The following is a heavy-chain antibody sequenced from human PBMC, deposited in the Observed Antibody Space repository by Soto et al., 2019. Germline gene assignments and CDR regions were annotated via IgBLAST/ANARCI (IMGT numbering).Heavy chain of an antibody. CDR1: GFSVSSTY. CDR3: AKDLGPLRLLNYYFYGLDV. CDR2: IESGGSA. J-gene: IGHJ6*02. V-gene: IGHV3-53*01. Sequence: PGGSLRLSCNASGFSVSSTYMSWVRQAPGRGLEWVAVIESGGSAHYADSVKGRFTISRDDPKNIIYLQMHTLRAEDTAVYYCAKDLGPLRLLNYYFYGLDVWGQGTSVTVS. D-gene: IGHD2-15*01.